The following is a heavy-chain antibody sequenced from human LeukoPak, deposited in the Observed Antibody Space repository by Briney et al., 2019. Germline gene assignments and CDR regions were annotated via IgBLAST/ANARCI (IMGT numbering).Heavy chain of an antibody. CDR2: IYYSGST. CDR1: GGSISSSSYY. J-gene: IGHJ6*03. Sequence: SETLSLTCTVSGGSISSSSYYWGWIRQPPGKGLEWIGSIYYSGSTYYNPSLKSRVTISVDTSKSQFSLKLSSVTAADTAAYYCARAIAAARNYCYYYMDVWGKGTTVTVSS. D-gene: IGHD6-6*01. CDR3: ARAIAAARNYCYYYMDV. V-gene: IGHV4-39*07.